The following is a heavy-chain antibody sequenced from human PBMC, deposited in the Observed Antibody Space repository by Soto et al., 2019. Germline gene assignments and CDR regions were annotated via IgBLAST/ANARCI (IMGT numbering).Heavy chain of an antibody. Sequence: ASETLSLTCTVSGGSVSNSNYYWGWVRQSPGKGLEWIGSVYYRGRSYSKSSVKSRVTISVDTSKNQFSLNLNSVTASDTAVYYCVSQRTSVLTQAYFDYWGPGALVTVSS. CDR3: VSQRTSVLTQAYFDY. J-gene: IGHJ4*02. D-gene: IGHD2-8*01. CDR2: VYYRGRS. CDR1: GGSVSNSNYY. V-gene: IGHV4-39*01.